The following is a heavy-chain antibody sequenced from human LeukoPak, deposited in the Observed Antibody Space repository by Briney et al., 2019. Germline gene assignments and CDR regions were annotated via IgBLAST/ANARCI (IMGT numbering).Heavy chain of an antibody. D-gene: IGHD3-10*01. CDR1: GFTFSSYS. CDR3: ARYGRGDAFDI. J-gene: IGHJ3*02. V-gene: IGHV3-21*01. CDR2: ISSSSSSYI. Sequence: GGSLRLSCAASGFTFSSYSMNWVRQAPGKGLEWVSSISSSSSSYIYYADSVKGRFTIYRDNAKNSLYLQMNSLRAEDTAVYYCARYGRGDAFDIWGQGTMVTVSS.